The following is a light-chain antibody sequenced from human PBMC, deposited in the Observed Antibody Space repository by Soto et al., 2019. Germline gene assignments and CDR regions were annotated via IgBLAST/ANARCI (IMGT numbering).Light chain of an antibody. CDR3: QQYGGSTLYT. J-gene: IGKJ2*01. CDR2: GAS. CDR1: QSVSSNY. V-gene: IGKV3-20*01. Sequence: EVVLTQSPDTLSLSPGERATLSCRPSQSVSSNYLAWYQQRRGQAPRLLISGASSRASGIPDRFIGSGSGTHFTLTVSKLEHEDFAVYYCQQYGGSTLYTFGPGTKVE.